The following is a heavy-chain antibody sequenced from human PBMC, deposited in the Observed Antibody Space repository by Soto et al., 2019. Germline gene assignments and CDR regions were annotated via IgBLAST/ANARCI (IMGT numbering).Heavy chain of an antibody. CDR1: GFTFSNAW. CDR2: IKIKTDGGTT. D-gene: IGHD2-15*01. V-gene: IGHV3-15*01. J-gene: IGHJ4*02. Sequence: GGSLRLSCAASGFTFSNAWMIWVSQAPGKGLEWVGRIKIKTDGGTTDYAAPVKGRFTISRDDSKNTLYLQMNSLKTEDTAVYYCTTQDIVVVVAASDYWGQGTLVTVSS. CDR3: TTQDIVVVVAASDY.